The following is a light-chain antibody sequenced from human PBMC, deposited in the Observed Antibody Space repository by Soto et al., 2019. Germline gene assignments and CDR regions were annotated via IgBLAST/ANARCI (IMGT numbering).Light chain of an antibody. CDR3: QQYDDWLRLT. CDR1: QSVNIY. CDR2: GAS. J-gene: IGKJ4*01. Sequence: EIVMTQSPATLSVSTGERATLSCRASQSVNIYLAWYQQKPGQAPRLLIFGASSRATGIPARFSGSGSGTEFNLTISSLQSEDFGVDFCQQYDDWLRLTFGGGTKVEIK. V-gene: IGKV3D-15*01.